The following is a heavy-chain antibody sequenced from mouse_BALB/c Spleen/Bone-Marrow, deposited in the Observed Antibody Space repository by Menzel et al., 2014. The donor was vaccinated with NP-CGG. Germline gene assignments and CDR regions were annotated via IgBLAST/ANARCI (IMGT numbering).Heavy chain of an antibody. J-gene: IGHJ3*01. Sequence: AQLTQSGGGLVQPGGSLKLFCAASGFYFSRYWMSSIRQAPGKGLEWIGEINPDSSTINYTPSLKDKFIISRDNAKNTLYLQMSKVRSEDTAIYYCARLYYCGRFAYWGQGTLVTVSA. CDR1: GFYFSRYW. V-gene: IGHV4-1*02. CDR3: ARLYYCGRFAY. CDR2: INPDSSTI. D-gene: IGHD1-1*01.